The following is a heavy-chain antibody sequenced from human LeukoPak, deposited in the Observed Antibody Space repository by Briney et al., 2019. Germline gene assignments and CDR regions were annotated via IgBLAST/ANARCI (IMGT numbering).Heavy chain of an antibody. Sequence: SEILSLTCAVYGGSFSGYYWSWIRQPPGKGLEWIGEINHSGSTNYNPSLKSRVTISVDTSKNQFSLKLSSVTAADTAVYYCAREPYSSSWYYFDYWGQGTLVTVSS. CDR3: AREPYSSSWYYFDY. D-gene: IGHD6-13*01. CDR2: INHSGST. J-gene: IGHJ4*02. V-gene: IGHV4-34*01. CDR1: GGSFSGYY.